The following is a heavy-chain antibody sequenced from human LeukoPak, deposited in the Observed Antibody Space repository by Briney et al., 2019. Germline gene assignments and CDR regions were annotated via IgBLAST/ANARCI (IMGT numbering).Heavy chain of an antibody. J-gene: IGHJ6*03. CDR1: GGSISSGSYY. CDR2: IYTSGST. D-gene: IGHD2-15*01. Sequence: PSETLSLTCTVSGGSISSGSYYWSWTRQPAGKGLEWIGRIYTSGSTNYNPSLKSRVTIPVDTSKNQFSLKLSSVTAADTAVYYCARGIVVVAQLGYYYYYMDVWGKGTTVTISS. CDR3: ARGIVVVAQLGYYYYYMDV. V-gene: IGHV4-61*02.